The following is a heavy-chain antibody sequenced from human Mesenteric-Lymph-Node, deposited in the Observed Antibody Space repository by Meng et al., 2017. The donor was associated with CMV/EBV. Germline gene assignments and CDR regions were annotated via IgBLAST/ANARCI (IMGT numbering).Heavy chain of an antibody. J-gene: IGHJ4*02. CDR2: INHSGST. CDR1: GGSFSGYQ. D-gene: IGHD2-2*01. CDR3: AREGGKDCSSTSCYSH. Sequence: GGSFSGYQWSRIRQPPGKGLGWIGEINHSGSTSYNPSLQSRVTISVDTSKNQFSLKLSSVTAADTAVYYCAREGGKDCSSTSCYSHWGQGTLVTVSS. V-gene: IGHV4-34*01.